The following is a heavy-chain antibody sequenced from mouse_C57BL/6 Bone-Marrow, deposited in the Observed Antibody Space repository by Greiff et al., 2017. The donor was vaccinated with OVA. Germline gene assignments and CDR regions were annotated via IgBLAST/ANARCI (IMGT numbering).Heavy chain of an antibody. CDR2: ISSGGSYT. V-gene: IGHV5-6*02. Sequence: EVKLVESGGDLVKPGGSLNLSCAASGFTFSSYGMSWVRQTPDKRLEWVATISSGGSYTYYPDSVKGRFTISRDNAKNTLYLQMSSLKSEDTAMYYCARQGLLYAMDYWGQGTSVTVSS. D-gene: IGHD1-1*02. J-gene: IGHJ4*01. CDR3: ARQGLLYAMDY. CDR1: GFTFSSYG.